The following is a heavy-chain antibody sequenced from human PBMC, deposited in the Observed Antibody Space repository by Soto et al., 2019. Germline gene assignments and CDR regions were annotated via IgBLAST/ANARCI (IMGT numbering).Heavy chain of an antibody. Sequence: QVQLVESGGGVVQPGRSLRLSCAASGFTFSSYGMHWVRQAPGKGLEWVAVIWYDGSNKYYADSVKGRFTISRDNSKKRLYGQLTSRRPGTTVFYYWGRDFHYRAQGTLSTVSP. V-gene: IGHV3-33*01. CDR2: IWYDGSNK. CDR1: GFTFSSYG. J-gene: IGHJ4*02. CDR3: GRDFHY.